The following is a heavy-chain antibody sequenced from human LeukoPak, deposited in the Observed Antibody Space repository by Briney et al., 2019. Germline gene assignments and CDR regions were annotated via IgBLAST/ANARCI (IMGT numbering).Heavy chain of an antibody. CDR3: ARGHYDILTYLYYFDY. CDR1: GYTFTSYD. J-gene: IGHJ4*02. D-gene: IGHD3-9*01. CDR2: MNPNSGNT. Sequence: GASVKVSCKASGYTFTSYDINWVRQATGQGLEWMGWMNPNSGNTGYAQKLQGRVTMTRNTSISTDYMELSSLRSEDTAVYYCARGHYDILTYLYYFDYWGQGTLVTVSS. V-gene: IGHV1-8*01.